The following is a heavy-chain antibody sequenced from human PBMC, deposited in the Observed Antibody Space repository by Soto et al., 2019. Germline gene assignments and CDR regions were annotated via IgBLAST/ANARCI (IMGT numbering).Heavy chain of an antibody. CDR3: PKQKGDSGTHTGMDV. CDR1: GDSVSSNSAA. J-gene: IGHJ6*02. V-gene: IGHV6-1*01. Sequence: PSQTLSLTCAISGDSVSSNSAAWNWIRQSPSRGLEWLGRAYYRSQWYYDSAVSVRSRITVIPDTSKNQFSLQLNSVTPEDTAVYYCPKQKGDSGTHTGMDVWGQGTTVTVSS. D-gene: IGHD2-2*01. CDR2: AYYRSQWYY.